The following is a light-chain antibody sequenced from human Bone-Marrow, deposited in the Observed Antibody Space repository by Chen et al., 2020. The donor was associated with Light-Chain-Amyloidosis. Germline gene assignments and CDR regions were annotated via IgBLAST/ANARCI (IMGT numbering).Light chain of an antibody. V-gene: IGKV3-15*01. J-gene: IGKJ2*04. CDR1: QSVNSN. CDR2: GAS. CDR3: QQYNDWPRS. Sequence: ETVMTQSPAPLSVSPGESVTLSCRDSQSVNSNLAWYQQRPGQAPRLLIYGASTRATGIPARFSGSGSGTQFTLTIRSLQSEDFAVYYCQQYNDWPRSFGQGTKLEIK.